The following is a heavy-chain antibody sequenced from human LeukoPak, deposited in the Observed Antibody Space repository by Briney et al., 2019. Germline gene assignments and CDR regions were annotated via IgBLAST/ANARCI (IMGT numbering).Heavy chain of an antibody. CDR3: ARDLLVVASMGSDS. CDR1: GYTFTRYY. D-gene: IGHD2-15*01. V-gene: IGHV1-2*02. CDR2: INPASSGT. Sequence: ASVKVSCKASGYTFTRYYLHWVRQAPGQGLEWMGWINPASSGTNYAQNFQGRVTMTRDTSISTVYMELSGLRSDDTAVYYCARDLLVVASMGSDSWGQGTLVTVSS. J-gene: IGHJ4*02.